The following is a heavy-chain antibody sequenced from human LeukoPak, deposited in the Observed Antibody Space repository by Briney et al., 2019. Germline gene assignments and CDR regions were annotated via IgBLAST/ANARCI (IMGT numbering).Heavy chain of an antibody. Sequence: KPGGSLRLSCAASGFTFSTYSMSWVRQAPGKGLEWVASITSPVGHIYYADSLKGRITISRDNDKSSLYLQMNSLRAEDTAVYYCATDGQSSGWYGFDYWGQGTLVTVSS. CDR1: GFTFSTYS. J-gene: IGHJ4*02. CDR3: ATDGQSSGWYGFDY. V-gene: IGHV3-21*01. D-gene: IGHD6-19*01. CDR2: ITSPVGHI.